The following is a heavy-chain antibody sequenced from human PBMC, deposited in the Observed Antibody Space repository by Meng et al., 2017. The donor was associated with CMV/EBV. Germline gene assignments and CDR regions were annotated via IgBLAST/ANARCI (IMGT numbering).Heavy chain of an antibody. D-gene: IGHD6-6*01. J-gene: IGHJ4*02. CDR1: GGSFSGYY. V-gene: IGHV4-34*01. CDR3: AREGSSRPLDY. Sequence: SETLSLTCAVYGGSFSGYYWSWIRQPPGKGLEWIGEINHSGSTNYNPSLKGRVTISVDTSKNQFSLKLSSVTAADTAVYCCAREGSSRPLDYWGQGTLVTVSS. CDR2: INHSGST.